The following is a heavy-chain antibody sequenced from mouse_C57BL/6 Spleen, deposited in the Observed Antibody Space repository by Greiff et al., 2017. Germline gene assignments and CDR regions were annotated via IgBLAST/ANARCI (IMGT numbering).Heavy chain of an antibody. D-gene: IGHD2-5*01. J-gene: IGHJ3*01. Sequence: EVQRVESGGGLVQPGGSLKLSCAASGFTFSDYGMAWVRQAPRKGPEWVAFISNLAYSIYYADTVTGRFTISRENAKNTLYLEMSSLRSEDTAMYYCARQGDSNTWFAYWGQGTLVTVSA. V-gene: IGHV5-15*01. CDR1: GFTFSDYG. CDR2: ISNLAYSI. CDR3: ARQGDSNTWFAY.